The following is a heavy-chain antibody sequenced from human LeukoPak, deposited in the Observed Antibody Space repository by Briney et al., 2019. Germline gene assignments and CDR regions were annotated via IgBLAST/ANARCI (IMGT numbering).Heavy chain of an antibody. J-gene: IGHJ3*02. CDR3: AKGGWYDAFDI. Sequence: PGGSLRLSCAASGFTFSSYGMHWVRQAPGKGLEWVAVISYDGSNKYYADSVKGRFTIYRDNSKNTLYLKMNSLRAEDTAVYYCAKGGWYDAFDIWGQGTMVTVSS. CDR1: GFTFSSYG. CDR2: ISYDGSNK. D-gene: IGHD6-19*01. V-gene: IGHV3-30*18.